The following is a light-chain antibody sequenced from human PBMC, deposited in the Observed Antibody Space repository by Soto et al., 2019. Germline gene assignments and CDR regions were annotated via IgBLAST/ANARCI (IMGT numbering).Light chain of an antibody. Sequence: DIVMTQSPLSLPVTPGEPASISCRSSQSLLHSNGYNYLDWYLQKPGQSPQLLIYLGSXRAPGVPDRFSGSGSGTDFTLKISRVEAEDVGVYYCMQARQTPPTFVQGTKV. CDR2: LGS. J-gene: IGKJ1*01. CDR1: QSLLHSNGYNY. V-gene: IGKV2-28*01. CDR3: MQARQTPPT.